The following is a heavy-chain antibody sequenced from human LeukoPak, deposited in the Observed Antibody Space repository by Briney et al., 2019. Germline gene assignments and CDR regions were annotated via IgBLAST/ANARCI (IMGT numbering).Heavy chain of an antibody. Sequence: ASVTVSFKASGYTFTIYYMHWVRQAPGQGLEWMGIINPSGGSTSYAQKFQGRVTMTRDTSTSTVYMELSRLRPEDTAVYYCARSAQGGSSSPFDYWGQGTLVTVSS. J-gene: IGHJ4*02. CDR2: INPSGGST. CDR1: GYTFTIYY. CDR3: ARSAQGGSSSPFDY. D-gene: IGHD6-13*01. V-gene: IGHV1-46*01.